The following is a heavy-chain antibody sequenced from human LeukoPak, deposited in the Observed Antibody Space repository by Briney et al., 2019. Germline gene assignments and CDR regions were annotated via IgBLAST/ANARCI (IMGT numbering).Heavy chain of an antibody. Sequence: PSETLSLTCTVSGGSISSGSYYWSWIRQPAGKGLEWIGRIYISGTTNYNPSLKSRVTISADTSKNQFSLKVTSVTAADTAVYYCAKAHPSASSGWYRTRSETAPFDYWGQGTLVTVSS. V-gene: IGHV4-61*02. CDR2: IYISGTT. J-gene: IGHJ4*02. D-gene: IGHD6-19*01. CDR3: AKAHPSASSGWYRTRSETAPFDY. CDR1: GGSISSGSYY.